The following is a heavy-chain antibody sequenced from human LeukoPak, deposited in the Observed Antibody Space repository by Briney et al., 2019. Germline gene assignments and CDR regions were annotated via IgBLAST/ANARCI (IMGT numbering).Heavy chain of an antibody. D-gene: IGHD3-22*01. CDR3: ARGCVYYYDSSGYYEGFDY. CDR1: GYTFTGYY. CDR2: INPNSGGT. Sequence: ASVKVSCKASGYTFTGYYMHWVRQAPGQGLKWMGWINPNSGGTNYAQKFQGRVTMTRDTSISTAYMELSRLRSDDTAVYYCARGCVYYYDSSGYYEGFDYWGQGTLVTVSS. V-gene: IGHV1-2*02. J-gene: IGHJ4*02.